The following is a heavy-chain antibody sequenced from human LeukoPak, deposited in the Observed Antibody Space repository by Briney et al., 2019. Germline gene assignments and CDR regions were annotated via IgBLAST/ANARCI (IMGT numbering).Heavy chain of an antibody. CDR2: ISYDGSNK. Sequence: GGSLRLSCAASGFTFSSYAMHWFRQAPDKGLEWVAVISYDGSNKYYADSVKGRFTISRDNSKNTLYLQMNSLRAEDTAVYYSAVIVVVTAAIWFDYWGQGTLVTVSS. CDR3: AVIVVVTAAIWFDY. V-gene: IGHV3-30-3*01. D-gene: IGHD2-2*02. CDR1: GFTFSSYA. J-gene: IGHJ4*02.